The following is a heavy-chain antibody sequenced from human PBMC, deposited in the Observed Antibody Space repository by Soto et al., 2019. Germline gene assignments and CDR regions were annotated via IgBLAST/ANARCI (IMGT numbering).Heavy chain of an antibody. CDR1: GFSLSTSGVG. V-gene: IGHV2-5*02. CDR2: IYWDDDK. Sequence: QITLKESGPTLVKPTQTLTLTCTFSGFSLSTSGVGVGWIRQPPGKALEWLALIYWDDDKRYSPSLKSRLTITKDTSKDQVILAMTNMDPVDTATYYCAHSTTIPYELWSGYLYHFDSWGQGTLVTVSS. J-gene: IGHJ4*02. CDR3: AHSTTIPYELWSGYLYHFDS. D-gene: IGHD3-3*01.